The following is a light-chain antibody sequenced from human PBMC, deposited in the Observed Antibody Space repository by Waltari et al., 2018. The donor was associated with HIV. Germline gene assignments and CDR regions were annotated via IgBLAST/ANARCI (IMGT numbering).Light chain of an antibody. CDR1: QSVTDH. CDR2: ASS. Sequence: DVQMTQSPSSLSASLGDRVTITCRASQSVTDHLNWYQQKPGEAPKLLIYASSILQSGVTSRFSGRGYATDFSLNISNLQPEDVATYYCQQSLTVPLTFVPGTKVDMK. CDR3: QQSLTVPLT. V-gene: IGKV1-39*01. J-gene: IGKJ3*01.